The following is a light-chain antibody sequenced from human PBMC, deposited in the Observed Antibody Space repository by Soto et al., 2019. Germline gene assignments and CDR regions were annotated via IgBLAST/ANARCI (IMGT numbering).Light chain of an antibody. CDR2: EVS. CDR1: NSDVGDYKS. CDR3: SSSTNTNTLV. V-gene: IGLV2-14*01. J-gene: IGLJ2*01. Sequence: QSALTQPASVSGSPGQSIAISCTGTNSDVGDYKSVSWYQQHPGKVPKLVIFEVSKRPSGVSNRFSGSKSGNTASLTISGIQAEDEADYYCSSSTNTNTLVFGGGTKLTVL.